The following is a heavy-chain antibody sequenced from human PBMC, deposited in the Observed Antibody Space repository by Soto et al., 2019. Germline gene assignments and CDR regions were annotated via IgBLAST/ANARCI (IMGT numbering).Heavy chain of an antibody. CDR1: GFTFTSSA. J-gene: IGHJ6*03. Sequence: GASVKVSCKASGFTFTSSAMQWLRQARGQRLEWIGWIVVGSGNTNYAQKFQERVTITRDMSTSTAYMELSSLRSEDTAVYYCASLRPNRYYYYYMDVWGKGTTVTVSS. V-gene: IGHV1-58*02. CDR2: IVVGSGNT. CDR3: ASLRPNRYYYYYMDV.